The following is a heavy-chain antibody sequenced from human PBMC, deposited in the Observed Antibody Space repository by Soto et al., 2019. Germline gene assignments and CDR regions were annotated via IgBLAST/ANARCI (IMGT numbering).Heavy chain of an antibody. CDR3: ARVTAAAGSEYYYCYCSMDV. V-gene: IGHV1-69*06. Sequence: QVQLVQSGAEVKKPGSSVKVSCKASGGTFSSYAISWVRQAPGQGLEWMGGIIPIFGTANYAQKFQGRVTITADKSTSTAYMELSSLRSEDTAVYYCARVTAAAGSEYYYCYCSMDVWGQGTTVTVSS. CDR1: GGTFSSYA. CDR2: IIPIFGTA. J-gene: IGHJ6*02. D-gene: IGHD6-13*01.